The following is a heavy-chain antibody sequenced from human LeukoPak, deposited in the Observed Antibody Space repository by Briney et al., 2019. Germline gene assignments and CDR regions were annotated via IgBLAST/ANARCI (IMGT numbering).Heavy chain of an antibody. CDR2: ISLSGRT. CDR3: ARGYRHPYVRGGNILTGYRSHWFDY. Sequence: SETLSLTCDVSGXSISRTNWWSWVRQSPGQGLEWIGEISLSGRTNYNPSLKSRVTISVDTSKNQFSLKLSSVTAADTAVYYCARGYRHPYVRGGNILTGYRSHWFDYWGQGTLVTVSS. CDR1: GXSISRTNW. J-gene: IGHJ4*02. D-gene: IGHD3-9*01. V-gene: IGHV4-4*02.